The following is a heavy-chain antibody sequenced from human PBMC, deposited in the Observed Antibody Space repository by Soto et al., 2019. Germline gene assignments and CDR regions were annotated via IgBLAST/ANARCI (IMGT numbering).Heavy chain of an antibody. Sequence: QVQLVESGGGVVQPGRSLRLSCAASGFTFSSYGMHWVRQAPGKGLEWVAVISYDGSNKYYADSVKGRFTISRDNSKNPLYLQMNSLRAEDTAVYYCAKDRPISYDILTGLNVPEDYWGQGTLVTVSS. CDR1: GFTFSSYG. CDR2: ISYDGSNK. D-gene: IGHD3-9*01. J-gene: IGHJ4*02. V-gene: IGHV3-30*18. CDR3: AKDRPISYDILTGLNVPEDY.